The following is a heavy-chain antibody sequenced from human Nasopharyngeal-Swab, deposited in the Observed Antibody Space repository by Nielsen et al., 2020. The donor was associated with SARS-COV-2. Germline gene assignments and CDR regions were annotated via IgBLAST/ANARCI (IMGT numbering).Heavy chain of an antibody. J-gene: IGHJ4*02. CDR1: GGSISSYY. V-gene: IGHV4-59*01. CDR2: IYYSGST. CDR3: ARGFDY. Sequence: GSLRLSCTVSGGSISSYYWSWIRQPPGKGLEWIGYIYYSGSTNYNPSLKSRDTISVDTSKNQFSLKLSSVTAADTAVYYCARGFDYWGQGTLVTVSS.